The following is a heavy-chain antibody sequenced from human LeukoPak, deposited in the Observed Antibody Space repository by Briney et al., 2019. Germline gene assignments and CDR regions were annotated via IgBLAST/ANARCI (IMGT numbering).Heavy chain of an antibody. CDR3: AKDRTYYGAGWIFQN. CDR1: GFTFSSYS. V-gene: IGHV3-21*04. D-gene: IGHD3-10*01. Sequence: GGSLRLSCAASGFTFSSYSMNWVRQAPGKGLEWVSSISSSSSYIYYADSVKGRFTISRDNSKKSLYLQMNSLRSEDSALYYCAKDRTYYGAGWIFQNWGQGILVTVSS. J-gene: IGHJ1*01. CDR2: ISSSSSYI.